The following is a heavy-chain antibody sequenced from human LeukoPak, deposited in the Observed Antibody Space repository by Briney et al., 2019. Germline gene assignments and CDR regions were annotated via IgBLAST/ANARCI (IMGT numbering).Heavy chain of an antibody. CDR2: IYSGGST. V-gene: IGHV3-53*01. D-gene: IGHD3-3*01. CDR3: ARDSITIFGVINY. CDR1: GFTVSSNY. Sequence: GGSLRLSCAASGFTVSSNYMSWVRQAPGKGLEWVSVIYSGGSTYYADSVKGRFTISRDNSKNTLYLQMNSLRAEDTAVYYCARDSITIFGVINYWGQGTLVTVSS. J-gene: IGHJ4*02.